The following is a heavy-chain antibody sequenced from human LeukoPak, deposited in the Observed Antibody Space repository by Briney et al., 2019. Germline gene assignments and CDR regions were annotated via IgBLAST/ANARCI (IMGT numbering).Heavy chain of an antibody. Sequence: GGSLRLSCAASGFTFRDFSMHWVRQAPGKGLEWVSYISSTGSNIYYADSVKGRFTISRDNAKNSLYLLMNSLRTEDTAVYYCAATYYYDGSGDYWGQGTLVTVSS. CDR3: AATYYYDGSGDY. CDR1: GFTFRDFS. V-gene: IGHV3-11*04. J-gene: IGHJ4*02. CDR2: ISSTGSNI. D-gene: IGHD3-22*01.